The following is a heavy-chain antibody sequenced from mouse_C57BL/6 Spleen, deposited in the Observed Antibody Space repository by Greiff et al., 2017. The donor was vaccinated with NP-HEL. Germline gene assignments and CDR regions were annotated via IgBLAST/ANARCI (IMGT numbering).Heavy chain of an antibody. Sequence: VQLQQSGPELVKPGASVKISCKASGYAFSSSWMNWVKQRPGKGLEWIGRIYPGDGDTNYNGKFKGKATLTADKSSSTAYMPLSSLTSEDSAVYFVAKPSYYYGSSSLAYWGQGTLVTVAA. CDR3: AKPSYYYGSSSLAY. D-gene: IGHD1-1*01. V-gene: IGHV1-82*01. J-gene: IGHJ3*01. CDR2: IYPGDGDT. CDR1: GYAFSSSW.